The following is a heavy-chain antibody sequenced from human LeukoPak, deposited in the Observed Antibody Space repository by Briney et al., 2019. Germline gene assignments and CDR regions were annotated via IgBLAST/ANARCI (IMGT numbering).Heavy chain of an antibody. CDR1: GVSISSGGYY. V-gene: IGHV4-31*11. D-gene: IGHD2-2*01. Sequence: SQTLSLTCAVSGVSISSGGYYWSWVRQHPGKGLEWIGYIYHSGSAYYNPSLKSRVTISVDTSKNQFSLKLSSVTAADTAVYYCASLGPVLPAAAFGWFDPWGQGTLVTVSS. CDR3: ASLGPVLPAAAFGWFDP. CDR2: IYHSGSA. J-gene: IGHJ5*02.